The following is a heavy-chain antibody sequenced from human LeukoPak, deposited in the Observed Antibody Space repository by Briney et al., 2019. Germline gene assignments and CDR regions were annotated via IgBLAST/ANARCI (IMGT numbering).Heavy chain of an antibody. CDR3: AKDPGELLDGWADY. CDR1: GFTFSSYG. J-gene: IGHJ4*02. Sequence: GGSLRLSCAASGFTFSSYGMHWVRQAPGKGLEWVAVISYDGSNKYYADSVKGRLTISRDNSKNTLYLQMNSLRAEDTAVYYCAKDPGELLDGWADYWGQGTLVTVSS. D-gene: IGHD1-26*01. CDR2: ISYDGSNK. V-gene: IGHV3-30*18.